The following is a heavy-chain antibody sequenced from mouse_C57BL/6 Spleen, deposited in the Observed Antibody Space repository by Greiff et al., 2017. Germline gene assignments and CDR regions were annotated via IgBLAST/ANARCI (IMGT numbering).Heavy chain of an antibody. CDR3: ARDDDYDGFAY. V-gene: IGHV1-42*01. J-gene: IGHJ3*01. Sequence: VQLQQSGPELVKPGASVKISCKASGYSFTGYYMNWVKQSPEKSLEWIGEINPSTGGTTYNQKFKAKATLTVDKSSSTAYMQLNSLTSEDSSVYYCARDDDYDGFAYWGQGTLVTVSA. D-gene: IGHD2-4*01. CDR2: INPSTGGT. CDR1: GYSFTGYY.